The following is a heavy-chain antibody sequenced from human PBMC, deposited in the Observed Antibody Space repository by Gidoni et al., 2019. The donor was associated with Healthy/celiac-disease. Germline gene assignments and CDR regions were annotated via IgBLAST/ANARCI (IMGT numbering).Heavy chain of an antibody. Sequence: QVQLVESGGGLVKPGGSLRLSCAASGFTFSDYYMSWIRQAPGKGLEWVSYISSSSSYTNYADSVKGRFTISRDNAKNSLYLQMNSLRAEDTAVYYCARDEYGSGTTGYYFDYWGQGTLVTVSS. V-gene: IGHV3-11*05. CDR3: ARDEYGSGTTGYYFDY. J-gene: IGHJ4*02. D-gene: IGHD3-10*01. CDR2: ISSSSSYT. CDR1: GFTFSDYY.